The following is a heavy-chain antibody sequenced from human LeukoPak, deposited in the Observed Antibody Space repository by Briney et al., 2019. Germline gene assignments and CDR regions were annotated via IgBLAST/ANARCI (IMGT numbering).Heavy chain of an antibody. CDR2: TYHTGST. CDR3: ARDRGSTGYYYLDS. Sequence: SETLSLTCSVSGGPVTEYYWSWIRQPPGKGLEWIGYTYHTGSTNYSPSLKSRVTMSVDASRNQFSLKLVSVTAADTAVYYCARDRGSTGYYYLDSWGQGILVTISS. D-gene: IGHD1-26*01. CDR1: GGPVTEYY. V-gene: IGHV4-59*02. J-gene: IGHJ4*02.